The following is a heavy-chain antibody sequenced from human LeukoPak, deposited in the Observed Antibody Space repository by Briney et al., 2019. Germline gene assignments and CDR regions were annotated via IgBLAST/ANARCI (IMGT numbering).Heavy chain of an antibody. J-gene: IGHJ4*02. D-gene: IGHD6-13*01. Sequence: SETLSLTCTVSGGSISSYYWSWIRQSPGKGLEWIGYIYYSGTTNYNPSLKSRVTIAVDTSKNQFSLKLSSVTAADTAVYYCARGVYIAAAQYGYWGQGTLVTVSS. CDR2: IYYSGTT. CDR1: GGSISSYY. V-gene: IGHV4-59*01. CDR3: ARGVYIAAAQYGY.